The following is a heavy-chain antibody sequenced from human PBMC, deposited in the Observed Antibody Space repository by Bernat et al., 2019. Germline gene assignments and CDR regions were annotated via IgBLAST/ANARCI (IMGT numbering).Heavy chain of an antibody. CDR2: IFSGGST. CDR3: ARELSSGWYDY. CDR1: GFTVSSNY. Sequence: EVQLVESGGGLIQPGGSLRLSCAASGFTVSSNYMSWVRQAPGKGLEWVSVIFSGGSTYYADSVKGRFTISRDNSKNTLYRQMNSLRAEDTAVYYCARELSSGWYDYWGQGTLVTVSS. V-gene: IGHV3-53*01. J-gene: IGHJ4*02. D-gene: IGHD6-19*01.